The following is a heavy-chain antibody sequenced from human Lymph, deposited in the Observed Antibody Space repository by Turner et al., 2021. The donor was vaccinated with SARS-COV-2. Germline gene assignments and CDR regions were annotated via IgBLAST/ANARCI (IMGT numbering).Heavy chain of an antibody. Sequence: EVQLVHSGAAVKKPGESLKISCKGSVYTFTSYWIGWVRQMPGRGLEWMGIIYPGDSDTRYRPSFQGQVTISADKSISTAYLQWSSLKASDTAMYYCARREWGGSLGHIDYWGQGTLVTVSS. V-gene: IGHV5-51*01. CDR2: IYPGDSDT. CDR3: ARREWGGSLGHIDY. CDR1: VYTFTSYW. J-gene: IGHJ4*02. D-gene: IGHD3-3*01.